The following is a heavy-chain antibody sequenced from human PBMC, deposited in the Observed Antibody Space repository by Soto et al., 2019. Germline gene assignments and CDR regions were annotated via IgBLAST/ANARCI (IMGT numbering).Heavy chain of an antibody. D-gene: IGHD5-18*01. Sequence: PGGSLRLSCAASGFSFSISPMHWVRQAPGKGPEWVALISYDGTNKFYADSVKGRFTISRDNSKSTLYLQVDSLRPEDTALYYCARGGFSYGTGIEHWGQGTLVTVSS. CDR1: GFSFSISP. V-gene: IGHV3-30-3*01. CDR3: ARGGFSYGTGIEH. CDR2: ISYDGTNK. J-gene: IGHJ4*02.